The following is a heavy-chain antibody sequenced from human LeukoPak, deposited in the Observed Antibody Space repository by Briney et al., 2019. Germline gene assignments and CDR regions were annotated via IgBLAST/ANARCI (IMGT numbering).Heavy chain of an antibody. D-gene: IGHD1-26*01. V-gene: IGHV1-69-2*01. CDR2: VDPEDGEA. Sequence: ASVKVSCKASGDTFTDYYMHWVVQAPGKGLEWMGRVDPEDGEAKYAEKFQGRVILSADTSTDTAYMELTGLRYEDTAVYYCATGESIGGAYDYWGQGTLVTVSS. CDR3: ATGESIGGAYDY. CDR1: GDTFTDYY. J-gene: IGHJ4*02.